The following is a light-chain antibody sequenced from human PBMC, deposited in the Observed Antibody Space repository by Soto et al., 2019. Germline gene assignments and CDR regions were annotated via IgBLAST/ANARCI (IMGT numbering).Light chain of an antibody. CDR3: QSYDSSLSGSGV. J-gene: IGLJ1*01. V-gene: IGLV1-40*01. Sequence: QSLLTQPPSVSGAPGHRVTISCTGSSSNIGAGYDVHWYQQLPGTAPKLLIYGNSNRPSGVPDRFSGSKSGTSASLAITGLQAEDEADYYCQSYDSSLSGSGVFGTGTKVTVL. CDR2: GNS. CDR1: SSNIGAGYD.